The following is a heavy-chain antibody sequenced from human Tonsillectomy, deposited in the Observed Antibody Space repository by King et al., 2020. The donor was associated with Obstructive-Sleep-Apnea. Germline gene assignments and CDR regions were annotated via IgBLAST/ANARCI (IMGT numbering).Heavy chain of an antibody. CDR1: GGSISSYY. D-gene: IGHD3-10*01. CDR3: ARGFGELFGLFDY. CDR2: IYYSGST. J-gene: IGHJ4*02. V-gene: IGHV4-59*08. Sequence: QMQLQESGPGLVKPSETLSLTCTVSGGSISSYYWSWIRQPPGKGLEWIGYIYYSGSTNYNPSLKSRVTISVEPSKNQFSLNLSSVTAADTAVYYCARGFGELFGLFDYWGQGTLVTVSS.